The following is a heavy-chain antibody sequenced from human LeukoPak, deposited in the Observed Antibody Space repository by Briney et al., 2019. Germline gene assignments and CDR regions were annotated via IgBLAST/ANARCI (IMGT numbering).Heavy chain of an antibody. J-gene: IGHJ4*02. Sequence: GGSLRLSCAASGFTFSSYAMHWVRQAPGKGLEWVAVISYDGSNKYYADSVKGRFTISRDNSKNTLYLQMNSLRAEDTAVYYCAKDRIVVVAATDVGDYFDYWGQGTLVTVSS. V-gene: IGHV3-30*04. CDR1: GFTFSSYA. D-gene: IGHD2-15*01. CDR3: AKDRIVVVAATDVGDYFDY. CDR2: ISYDGSNK.